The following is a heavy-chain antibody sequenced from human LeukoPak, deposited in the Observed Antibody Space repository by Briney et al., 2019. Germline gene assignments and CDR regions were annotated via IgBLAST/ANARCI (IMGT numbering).Heavy chain of an antibody. CDR1: GFTFSSYA. Sequence: GGSLRLSCAASGFTFSSYAMNWVRQAPGKGLEWVSAISGSGGSTYYADSVKGRFTVSRDNSKNTLYLQMNSLRAEDTAVYYCAKVSGWTFDYWGQGTLVTVSS. V-gene: IGHV3-23*01. CDR2: ISGSGGST. CDR3: AKVSGWTFDY. J-gene: IGHJ4*02. D-gene: IGHD6-19*01.